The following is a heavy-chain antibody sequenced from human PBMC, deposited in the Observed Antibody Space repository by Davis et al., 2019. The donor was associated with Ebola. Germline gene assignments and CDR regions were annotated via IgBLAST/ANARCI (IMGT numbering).Heavy chain of an antibody. V-gene: IGHV4-34*01. Sequence: SETLSLTCAVYGGSFSGYYWSWIRQLPGKGLEWIGEINHSGSTNYNPSLKSRVTISVDTSKNQFSLKLSSVTAADTAVYYCARGVGAITGWFDPWGQGTLVTVSS. J-gene: IGHJ5*02. CDR1: GGSFSGYY. D-gene: IGHD1-26*01. CDR2: INHSGST. CDR3: ARGVGAITGWFDP.